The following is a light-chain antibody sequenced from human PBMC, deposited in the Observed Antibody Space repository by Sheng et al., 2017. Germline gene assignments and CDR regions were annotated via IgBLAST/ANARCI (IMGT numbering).Light chain of an antibody. CDR2: GAS. Sequence: EIVLTQSPGTLSLSPGERATLSCRASQSVSSNVAWYQQKPGLAPRLLIYGASSRATGFPARLSGSGSGTEFTLTISRLEPDDFAVYYCQQYGSSPRTFGQGTKVEVK. CDR1: QSVSSN. CDR3: QQYGSSPRT. V-gene: IGKV3-20*01. J-gene: IGKJ1*01.